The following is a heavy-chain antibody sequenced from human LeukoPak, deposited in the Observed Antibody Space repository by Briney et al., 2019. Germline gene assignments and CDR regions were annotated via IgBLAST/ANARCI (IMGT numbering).Heavy chain of an antibody. J-gene: IGHJ6*02. V-gene: IGHV3-33*01. D-gene: IGHD2-15*01. CDR3: ARDIASTRMDV. CDR1: GFTFRSHG. Sequence: PGRSLRLSCVASGFTFRSHGMHWVRQAPGKGLEWVAVIWYDGSNEYFADSVKDRFTISRDNSKNILYLQMNSLRAEDTAVYYCARDIASTRMDVWGQGTTVSVSS. CDR2: IWYDGSNE.